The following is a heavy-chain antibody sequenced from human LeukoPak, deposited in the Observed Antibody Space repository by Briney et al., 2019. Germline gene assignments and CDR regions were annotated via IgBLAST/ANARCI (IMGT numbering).Heavy chain of an antibody. CDR3: ARDLEGVGATQGFDY. CDR2: IWDDGGSE. Sequence: GGSLRLSCAASGFTFSDSGMHWVRQAPGKGLEWVAIIWDDGGSEYYADSVKGRFTISRDNSKNTLYLQMHSLRAEDTAVYYCARDLEGVGATQGFDYWGQGTLVTVSS. CDR1: GFTFSDSG. J-gene: IGHJ4*02. V-gene: IGHV3-33*01. D-gene: IGHD1-26*01.